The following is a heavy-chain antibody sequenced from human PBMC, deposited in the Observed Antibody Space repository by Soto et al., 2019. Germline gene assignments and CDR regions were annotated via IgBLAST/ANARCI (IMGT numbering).Heavy chain of an antibody. J-gene: IGHJ6*02. D-gene: IGHD3-10*01. V-gene: IGHV3-11*05. CDR3: ALGGTMVRGAYGMDV. CDR2: ISSSSSYT. CDR1: GFTFSDYY. Sequence: QVQLVESGGGLVKPGGSLRLSCAASGFTFSDYYMSWIRQAPGKGLEWVSYISSSSSYTNYADSVKGRFTISRDNAKNSLYLRMNSLRAEDTAVYYCALGGTMVRGAYGMDVWGQGTTVTVSS.